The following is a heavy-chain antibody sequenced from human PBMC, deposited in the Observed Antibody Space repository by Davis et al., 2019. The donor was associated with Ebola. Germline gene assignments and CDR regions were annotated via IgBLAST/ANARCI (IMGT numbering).Heavy chain of an antibody. V-gene: IGHV1-46*01. Sequence: ASVPVSCKASGYTFTSYYMHWVRQAPGQGLEWMGIINPSGGSTSYAQKFQGRVTMTRDTSTSTVYMELSSLRSEDTAVYYCARGGGCGGDCITYYYYGMDVWGQGTTVTVSS. J-gene: IGHJ6*02. CDR2: INPSGGST. CDR1: GYTFTSYY. CDR3: ARGGGCGGDCITYYYYGMDV. D-gene: IGHD2-21*02.